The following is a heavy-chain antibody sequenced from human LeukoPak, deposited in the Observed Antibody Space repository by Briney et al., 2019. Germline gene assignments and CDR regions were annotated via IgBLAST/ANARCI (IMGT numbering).Heavy chain of an antibody. CDR1: GFTFSSYA. D-gene: IGHD6-6*01. J-gene: IGHJ4*02. V-gene: IGHV3-23*01. CDR2: ISNGGST. CDR3: AKETSSSFDY. Sequence: GGSLRLSCAASGFTFSSYAMNWVRQAPGKGLEWVSGISNGGSTYYADSVKGRFTISRDYFQKTLYLQMNSLRAEDTAVYYCAKETSSSFDYWGQGTLVTVSS.